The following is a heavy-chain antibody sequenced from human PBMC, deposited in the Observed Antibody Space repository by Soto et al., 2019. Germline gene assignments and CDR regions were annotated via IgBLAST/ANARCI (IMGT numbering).Heavy chain of an antibody. J-gene: IGHJ4*02. CDR1: GFTFDDYA. D-gene: IGHD5-12*01. CDR2: ISWNSGSI. Sequence: EVQLVESGGGLVQPGRSLRPSCAASGFTFDDYAMHWVRQAPGKGLEWVSGISWNSGSIGYADSVKGRFTISRDNAKNSLYLQMNSLRAEDTALYYCAKDEGYSGYDYFDYWGQGTLVTVSS. V-gene: IGHV3-9*01. CDR3: AKDEGYSGYDYFDY.